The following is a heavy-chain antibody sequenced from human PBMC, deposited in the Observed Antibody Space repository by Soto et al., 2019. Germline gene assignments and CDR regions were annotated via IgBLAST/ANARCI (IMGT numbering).Heavy chain of an antibody. Sequence: SETLSLTCTVSGGSISSYYWSWIRQPPGKGLEWIGYIYYSGSTNYNPSLKSRVTISVDTSKNQFSLKLSSVTAADTAVYYCARVREGGTRFHFDYWGQGTLVTVSS. D-gene: IGHD2-15*01. CDR3: ARVREGGTRFHFDY. CDR1: GGSISSYY. V-gene: IGHV4-59*01. CDR2: IYYSGST. J-gene: IGHJ4*02.